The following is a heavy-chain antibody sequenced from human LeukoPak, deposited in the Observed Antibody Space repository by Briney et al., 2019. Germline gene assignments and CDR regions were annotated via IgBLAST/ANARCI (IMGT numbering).Heavy chain of an antibody. CDR3: AGGTYYGSGTRPGYLDY. CDR2: IDNFGTT. V-gene: IGHV3-53*01. D-gene: IGHD3-10*01. CDR1: EFSVNNNY. Sequence: GGSLRLSCTASEFSVNNNYINWVRQAPGTGLEWVSSIDNFGTTDYADSVKGRFTISRDISKNTVYLQMNSLRAEDTAVYYCAGGTYYGSGTRPGYLDYWGLGTLVTVSS. J-gene: IGHJ4*02.